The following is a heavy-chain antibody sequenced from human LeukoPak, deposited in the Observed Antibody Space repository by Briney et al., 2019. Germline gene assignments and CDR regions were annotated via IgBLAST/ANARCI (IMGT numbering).Heavy chain of an antibody. V-gene: IGHV4-34*01. CDR2: INRGGSA. J-gene: IGHJ4*02. CDR1: GGSFSGYY. D-gene: IGHD3-10*01. Sequence: PSETLSLTCAVYGGSFSGYYWSWIRQPPGKGLEWIGEINRGGSANYNPPLKSRLTISLDTSKNQFSLKLSSVTAADTAVYYCARGYGSGSYYHSWGQGTLVTVSS. CDR3: ARGYGSGSYYHS.